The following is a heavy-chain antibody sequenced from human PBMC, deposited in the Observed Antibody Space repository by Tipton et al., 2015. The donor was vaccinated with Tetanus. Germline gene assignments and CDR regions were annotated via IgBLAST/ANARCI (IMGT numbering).Heavy chain of an antibody. V-gene: IGHV4-59*01. CDR1: GGSISNYY. CDR3: ARDRDYYGSGSRGMDV. CDR2: INYSGTT. J-gene: IGHJ6*02. D-gene: IGHD3-10*01. Sequence: TLSLTCTVSGGSISNYYWSWIRQSPGKGLEWIGYINYSGTTNYASSLQSRVIISVDTSKNQFSLKLNSVTAADTAVYYCARDRDYYGSGSRGMDVWGQGTRVTVSS.